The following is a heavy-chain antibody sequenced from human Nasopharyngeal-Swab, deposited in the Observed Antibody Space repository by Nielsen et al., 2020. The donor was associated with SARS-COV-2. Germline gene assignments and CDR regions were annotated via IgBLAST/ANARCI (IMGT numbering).Heavy chain of an antibody. V-gene: IGHV3-53*01. Sequence: GESLKISCAASGFTVSSQYMNWVRQASGKGLEWVSLIYSGGDTDYADSVKGRFIMSRDKSKNTLYLQMNRLRAEDTAVYYCARGESGFDPLDCWGQGTLVTVSS. CDR2: IYSGGDT. CDR1: GFTVSSQY. CDR3: ARGESGFDPLDC. D-gene: IGHD3-3*01. J-gene: IGHJ4*02.